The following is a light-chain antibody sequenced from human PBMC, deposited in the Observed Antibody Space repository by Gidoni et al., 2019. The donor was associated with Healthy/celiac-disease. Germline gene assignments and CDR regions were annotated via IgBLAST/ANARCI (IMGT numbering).Light chain of an antibody. V-gene: IGKV1-33*01. CDR3: QQYDNLPYT. Sequence: LQITQSPSSLSASVGDRVTITCQASQDISNYLNWYQQKPGKAPKLLIYDASNLETGVPSRFSGSGSGTDFTFTISSLQPEDIATYYCQQYDNLPYTFXQXTKLEIK. CDR2: DAS. CDR1: QDISNY. J-gene: IGKJ2*01.